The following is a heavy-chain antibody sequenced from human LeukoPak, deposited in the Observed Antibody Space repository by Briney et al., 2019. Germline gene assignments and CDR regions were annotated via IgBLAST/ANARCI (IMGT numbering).Heavy chain of an antibody. D-gene: IGHD3-3*01. CDR1: GGSISSYY. V-gene: IGHV4-59*01. CDR2: IYFSGST. J-gene: IGHJ3*02. CDR3: ARWSGYSDAFDI. Sequence: WETLSLTCTVSGGSISSYYWSWIRQPPGKGLEWIGYIYFSGSTNYNLSLKSRVTISVDTSKNQFSLKLSSVTAADTAVYYCARWSGYSDAFDIWGQGTMVTVSS.